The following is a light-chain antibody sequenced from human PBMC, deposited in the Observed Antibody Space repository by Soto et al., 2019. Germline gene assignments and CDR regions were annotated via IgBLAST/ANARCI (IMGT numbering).Light chain of an antibody. CDR3: QQYNDWPAIT. J-gene: IGKJ5*01. CDR2: GAS. Sequence: EIVVTQSPATLSVTPGERDNISCRASQSVSTNVAWYQQKPGQAPSLLIYGASTRATAIPARFSGSGSGTEFTLTISRLKSEDFAVYYCQQYNDWPAITFGQGTRLEIK. V-gene: IGKV3-15*01. CDR1: QSVSTN.